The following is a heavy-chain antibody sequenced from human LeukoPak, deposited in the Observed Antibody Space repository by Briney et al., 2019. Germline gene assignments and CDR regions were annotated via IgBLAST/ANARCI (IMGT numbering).Heavy chain of an antibody. CDR3: AREGTRNWNYDAFDI. Sequence: SETLSLTRTVSGGSISSYYWSWIRQPPGKGLEWIVYIYYSGSTNYNPSPKSRVTISVDTPKNQFSLTLSSVPAADTAVHYFAREGTRNWNYDAFDIWGQGTMVTVSS. D-gene: IGHD1-7*01. V-gene: IGHV4-59*01. CDR1: GGSISSYY. J-gene: IGHJ3*02. CDR2: IYYSGST.